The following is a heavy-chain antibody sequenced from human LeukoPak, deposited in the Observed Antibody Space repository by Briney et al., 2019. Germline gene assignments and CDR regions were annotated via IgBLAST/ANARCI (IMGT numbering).Heavy chain of an antibody. CDR3: ARAAVVVVAATWLGYYYGMDV. J-gene: IGHJ6*04. CDR1: GYTFTSYG. Sequence: ASVKVSCKASGYTFTSYGISGVRQAPGQGLEWMGWISAYNGNTNYAQKLQGRVTMTTDTSTSTAYMELRSLRSDDTAVYYCARAAVVVVAATWLGYYYGMDVWGKGTTVTVSS. D-gene: IGHD2-15*01. CDR2: ISAYNGNT. V-gene: IGHV1-18*04.